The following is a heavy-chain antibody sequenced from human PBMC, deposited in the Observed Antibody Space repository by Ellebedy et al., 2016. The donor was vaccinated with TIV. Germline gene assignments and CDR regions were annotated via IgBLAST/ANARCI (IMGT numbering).Heavy chain of an antibody. V-gene: IGHV3-33*01. CDR2: IWYDGTTK. J-gene: IGHJ4*02. Sequence: PGGSLRLSCAASGFTFSSHGGHWVRQAPGKGLEWVSVIWYDGTTKHYADSVKGRFTISRDNSKNMLYVQMNSLRFEDTAVYYCATSNYYDSSGPLDYWGRGTLVTVSS. D-gene: IGHD3-22*01. CDR1: GFTFSSHG. CDR3: ATSNYYDSSGPLDY.